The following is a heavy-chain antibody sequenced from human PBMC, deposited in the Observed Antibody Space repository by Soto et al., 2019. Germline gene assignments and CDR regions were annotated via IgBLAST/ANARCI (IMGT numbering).Heavy chain of an antibody. CDR1: GFSLSTSGVA. V-gene: IGHV2-5*01. CDR3: ALRRGFGEYSR. Sequence: QITLKESGPTLVKPTQTLTLTCSFSGFSLSTSGVAVGWIRQPPGKALEWLALIYWNNDKLYSPSLKTRFTITKDTSKNQVVLTMINVDPVDTATYYCALRRGFGEYSRWAQGTLLTVSS. CDR2: IYWNNDK. D-gene: IGHD3-10*01. J-gene: IGHJ4*02.